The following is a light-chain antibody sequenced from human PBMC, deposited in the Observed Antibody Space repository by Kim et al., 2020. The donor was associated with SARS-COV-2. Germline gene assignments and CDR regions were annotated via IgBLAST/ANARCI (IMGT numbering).Light chain of an antibody. J-gene: IGLJ2*01. CDR1: KLGDKY. CDR2: QDS. CDR3: QAWDSSTAV. V-gene: IGLV3-1*01. Sequence: SVSTGQTARITCSGDKLGDKYACWYQQKPGQSPVLVIYQDSKRPSGIPERFSGSNSGNTATLTISGTQAMDEADYYCQAWDSSTAVFGGGTKLTVL.